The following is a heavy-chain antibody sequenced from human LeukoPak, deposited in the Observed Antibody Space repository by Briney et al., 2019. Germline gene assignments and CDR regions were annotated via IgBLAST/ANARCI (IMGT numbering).Heavy chain of an antibody. CDR2: INPNSGGT. CDR3: ARDVIVVVPAASQLGY. V-gene: IGHV1-2*02. D-gene: IGHD2-2*01. CDR1: GYTFTGYY. Sequence: ASVTVSCKASGYTFTGYYMHWVRQAPGQGLEWMGWINPNSGGTNYAQKFQGRVTMTRDTSISTAYMELSRLRSDATAVYYCARDVIVVVPAASQLGYWGQGTLVTVSS. J-gene: IGHJ4*02.